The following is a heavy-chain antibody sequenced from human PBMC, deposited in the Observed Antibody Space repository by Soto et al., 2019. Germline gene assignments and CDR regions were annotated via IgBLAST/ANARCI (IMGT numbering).Heavy chain of an antibody. CDR2: ISGSGGST. J-gene: IGHJ6*02. V-gene: IGHV3-23*01. D-gene: IGHD1-26*01. CDR3: AKRRGHYYYGMDV. CDR1: GFTFSSYA. Sequence: AGSLRLSCAASGFTFSSYAMSWVRQAPGKGLEWVPAISGSGGSTYYADSVKGRFTISRDNSKNTLYLQMNSLRAEDTAVYYCAKRRGHYYYGMDVWGQGTTVTVSS.